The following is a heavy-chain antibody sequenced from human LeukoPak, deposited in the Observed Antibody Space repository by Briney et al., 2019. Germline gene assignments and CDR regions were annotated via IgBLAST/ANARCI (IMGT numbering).Heavy chain of an antibody. CDR2: ISYDGSNK. J-gene: IGHJ5*02. CDR3: AKSDWFDP. Sequence: PGRSLRLSCAASGFTFSSYAMHWVRQAPGKGLEWVAVISYDGSNKYYADSVKGRFTISRDNARGTLYLQMNSLRVDDTAVHYCAKSDWFDPCGRGILVTVSS. V-gene: IGHV3-30*07. CDR1: GFTFSSYA.